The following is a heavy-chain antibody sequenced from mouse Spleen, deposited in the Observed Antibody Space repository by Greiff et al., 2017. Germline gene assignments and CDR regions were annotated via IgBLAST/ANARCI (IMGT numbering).Heavy chain of an antibody. CDR3: VRVTITTGYFDV. Sequence: EVKLVESGGDLVQSGRSLRLSCATSGFTFSDFYMEWVRQPPGKGLEWIAASRHKANGFTTEYSASVKGRFFVSRDTSQGILYLQMNALRTEDTAIYYCVRVTITTGYFDVWGAGTTVTVSS. V-gene: IGHV7-1*01. D-gene: IGHD1-1*01. J-gene: IGHJ1*01. CDR2: SRHKANGFTT. CDR1: GFTFSDFY.